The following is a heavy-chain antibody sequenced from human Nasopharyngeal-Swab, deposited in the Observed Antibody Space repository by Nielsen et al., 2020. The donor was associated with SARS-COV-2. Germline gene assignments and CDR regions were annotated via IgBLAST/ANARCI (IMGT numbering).Heavy chain of an antibody. J-gene: IGHJ6*03. Sequence: GSLRLSCTVSCGSVSSGSYYWSWIRQPPGKGLEWIGYIYYSGSTNYNPSLKSRVTISVDTSKNQFSLKLSSVTAADTAVYYCARVYSSSSWVGLRYYYYYMDVWGKGTTVTVSS. CDR1: CGSVSSGSYY. CDR2: IYYSGST. CDR3: ARVYSSSSWVGLRYYYYYMDV. D-gene: IGHD6-6*01. V-gene: IGHV4-61*01.